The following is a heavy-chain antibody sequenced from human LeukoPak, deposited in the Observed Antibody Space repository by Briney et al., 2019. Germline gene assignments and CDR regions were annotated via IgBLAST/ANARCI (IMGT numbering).Heavy chain of an antibody. V-gene: IGHV3-21*01. J-gene: IGHJ4*02. D-gene: IGHD2-2*01. CDR1: GFTFSNYN. Sequence: GGSLRLSCTASGFTFSNYNMNWVRQAPGKGLEWVSSISSTSNYIYYADSVKGRFTISRDNAKNSLYLHMNSLRAEDTAVYYCARETFCTSTRCPIGDHFDYWGQGTLVTVSS. CDR3: ARETFCTSTRCPIGDHFDY. CDR2: ISSTSNYI.